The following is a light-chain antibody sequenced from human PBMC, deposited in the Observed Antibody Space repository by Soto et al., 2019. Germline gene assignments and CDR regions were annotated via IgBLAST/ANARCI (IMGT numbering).Light chain of an antibody. J-gene: IGKJ1*01. CDR2: AAS. CDR1: QCISSY. Sequence: AIRMTQSPSSLSASTGDRVTITCRSSQCISSYLAWYQQKPGKAPKLLIYAASTLQSGVPSRFSGSGSWTDFTLTISCLQSEDFATYYCHQYYSYPRTFGQGTKVEIK. CDR3: HQYYSYPRT. V-gene: IGKV1-8*01.